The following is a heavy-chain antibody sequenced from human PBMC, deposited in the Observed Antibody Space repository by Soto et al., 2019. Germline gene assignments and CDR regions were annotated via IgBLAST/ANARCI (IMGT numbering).Heavy chain of an antibody. V-gene: IGHV3-33*01. Sequence: QPGGSLRLSCAASGFTFSSYGMHWVRQAPGKGLEWVAVIWYDGSNKYYADSVKGRFTISRDNSKNTLYLQMNSLRAEDTAVYYCARGLYCSGGSCPGQYDMDVWGQGTTVTVSS. CDR3: ARGLYCSGGSCPGQYDMDV. CDR2: IWYDGSNK. J-gene: IGHJ6*02. D-gene: IGHD2-15*01. CDR1: GFTFSSYG.